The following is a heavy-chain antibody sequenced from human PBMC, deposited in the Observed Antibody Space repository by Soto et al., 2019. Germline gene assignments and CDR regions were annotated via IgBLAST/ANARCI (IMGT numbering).Heavy chain of an antibody. CDR3: ARVSGSYYYGMDV. CDR2: IYYIGST. Sequence: PSETLSLTCTVSGGSISSGGYYWSWIRQHPGKGLEWIGYIYYIGSTYYNPSLKSRVTISVDKSKNQFSLKLSSVTAADTAVYYCARVSGSYYYGMDVWGQGTTVTVSS. V-gene: IGHV4-31*03. CDR1: GGSISSGGYY. D-gene: IGHD1-26*01. J-gene: IGHJ6*02.